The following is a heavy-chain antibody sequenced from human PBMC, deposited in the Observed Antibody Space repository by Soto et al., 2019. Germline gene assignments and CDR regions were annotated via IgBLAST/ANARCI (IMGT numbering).Heavy chain of an antibody. CDR3: ARAVAGRWDY. CDR1: GGSISSGGYY. CDR2: IYYSGST. J-gene: IGHJ4*02. Sequence: SETLSLTCTVSGGSISSGGYYWSWIRQHPGKGLEWIGYIYYSGSTYYNPSLKSRVTISVDTSKNQFSLKLSSVTAADTAVYYCARAVAGRWDYWGQGTLVTVSS. V-gene: IGHV4-31*03. D-gene: IGHD6-19*01.